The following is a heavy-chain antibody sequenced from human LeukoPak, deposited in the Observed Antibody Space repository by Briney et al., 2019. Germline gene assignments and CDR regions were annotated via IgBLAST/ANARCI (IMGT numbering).Heavy chain of an antibody. CDR3: ARSYDYVWGSYRDTFDY. D-gene: IGHD3-16*02. CDR1: GFTFSSYS. Sequence: PGGSLRLSCAASGFTFSSYSMNWVRQAPGKGLEWVSYISSSSTIYYADSVKGRFTISRDNAKNSLYLQMNSLRAEDTAVYYCARSYDYVWGSYRDTFDYWGQGTLVTVSS. J-gene: IGHJ4*02. CDR2: ISSSSTI. V-gene: IGHV3-48*01.